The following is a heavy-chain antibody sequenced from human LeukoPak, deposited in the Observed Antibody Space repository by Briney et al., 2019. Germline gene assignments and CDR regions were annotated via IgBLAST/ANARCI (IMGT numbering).Heavy chain of an antibody. D-gene: IGHD3-10*01. V-gene: IGHV4-39*01. CDR1: GGSLSGYY. J-gene: IGHJ5*02. CDR2: IYDSGST. Sequence: PSETLSLTCSFSGGSLSGYYWGWIRQPPGKGLEWIGSIYDSGSTYYNPSLKSRVTISVDTSKNQFSLKLNSVTAADTAVYYCARHYGPWGQGTLVTVSS. CDR3: ARHYGP.